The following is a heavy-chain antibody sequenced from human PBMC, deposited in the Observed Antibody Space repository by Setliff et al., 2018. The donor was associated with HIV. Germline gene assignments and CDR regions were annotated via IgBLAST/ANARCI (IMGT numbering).Heavy chain of an antibody. CDR1: GDNFNSHS. D-gene: IGHD2-15*01. J-gene: IGHJ6*04. V-gene: IGHV1-69*13. Sequence: GASVKVSCKASGDNFNSHSISWVRQAPGQGLEWMGGIVPIFGTPNYAQKFKGRLTITADESTSTVYMELSSLRSEDTAVYFCARDSRDIVVVIAPEPEPYYYYGMDVWGGGTTVTVSS. CDR3: ARDSRDIVVVIAPEPEPYYYYGMDV. CDR2: IVPIFGTP.